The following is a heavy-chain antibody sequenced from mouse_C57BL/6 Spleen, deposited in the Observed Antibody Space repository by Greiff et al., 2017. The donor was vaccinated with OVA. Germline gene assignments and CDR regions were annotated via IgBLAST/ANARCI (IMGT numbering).Heavy chain of an antibody. Sequence: QVQLQQSGAELVKPGASVKISCKASGYAFSGYWMNWVKQRPGKGLEWIGQIYPGDGDTNYNGKFKGKATLTADKSSSTAYMQLRSLTSEDSAVYVRARYELGTGCYAMDYWGQGTSVTVSS. J-gene: IGHJ4*01. CDR2: IYPGDGDT. CDR3: ARYELGTGCYAMDY. V-gene: IGHV1-80*01. D-gene: IGHD2-12*01. CDR1: GYAFSGYW.